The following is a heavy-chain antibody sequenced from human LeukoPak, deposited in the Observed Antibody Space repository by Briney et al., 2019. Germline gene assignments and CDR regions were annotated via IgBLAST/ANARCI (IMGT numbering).Heavy chain of an antibody. CDR3: ARVGDISEAFYT. J-gene: IGHJ3*02. CDR1: GFTFSSNY. CDR2: IYSGGST. D-gene: IGHD3-9*01. V-gene: IGHV3-53*01. Sequence: GGSLRLSCAASGFTFSSNYMSWVRQAPGKGLEWVSVIYSGGSTYYADSVKGRFTISRDNSKNTLYLQMNRLRAEDTAVYYCARVGDISEAFYTWGEGKMVTVSS.